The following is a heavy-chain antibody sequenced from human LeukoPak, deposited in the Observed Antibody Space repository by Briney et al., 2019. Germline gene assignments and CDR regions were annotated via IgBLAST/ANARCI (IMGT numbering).Heavy chain of an antibody. CDR3: ARVARGYSYGSSFDY. Sequence: SVKVSCKASGGTFSSYAISWVRQAPGQGLEWMGRIIPILGIANYAQKFQGRVTITADKSTSTAYMELSSLRSEDTAVYYCARVARGYSYGSSFDYWGQGALVTVSS. J-gene: IGHJ4*02. CDR1: GGTFSSYA. D-gene: IGHD5-18*01. V-gene: IGHV1-69*04. CDR2: IIPILGIA.